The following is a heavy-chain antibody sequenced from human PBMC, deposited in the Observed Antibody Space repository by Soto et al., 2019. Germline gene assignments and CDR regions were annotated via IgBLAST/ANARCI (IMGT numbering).Heavy chain of an antibody. CDR3: ARDRGAVTGQYFDY. CDR1: GFTFSAVY. V-gene: IGHV3-11*05. D-gene: IGHD6-19*01. CDR2: ISSSGTSA. Sequence: QVQLEESGGGLVKPGGSLRLSCAASGFTFSAVYMSWIRQAPNKGLEYISYISSSGTSANYADSVKGRVTISRDNAKNSLYLQMNSLRAEDTAVYYCARDRGAVTGQYFDYWGQRALVTVSS. J-gene: IGHJ4*02.